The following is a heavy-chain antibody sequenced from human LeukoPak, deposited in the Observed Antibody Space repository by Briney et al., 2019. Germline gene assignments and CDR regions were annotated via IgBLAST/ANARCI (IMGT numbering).Heavy chain of an antibody. Sequence: SQTLSHTCTVSGGSISSTNYYWSWIRQPAGKGLEWIGRIYTSGSTNYNPSLKSRVTISIDTSKNQFSLKLSSVTAADTAVYYCARVVLWSGSPIYFDCWGQGTLVTVSS. D-gene: IGHD3-3*01. CDR2: IYTSGST. CDR3: ARVVLWSGSPIYFDC. V-gene: IGHV4-61*02. CDR1: GGSISSTNYY. J-gene: IGHJ4*02.